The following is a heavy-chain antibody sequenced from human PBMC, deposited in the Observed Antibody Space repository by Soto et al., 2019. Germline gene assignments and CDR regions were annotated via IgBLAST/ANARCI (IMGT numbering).Heavy chain of an antibody. V-gene: IGHV1-2*04. Sequence: ASVKVSCKASGYTFTGHYMHWVRQAPGQGLEWMGWINPNSGGTNYAQKFQGWVTMTRDMSISTAYMELSRLRSDDTAVYYCARDSGQWLVLNYGMDVWGQGTTVTVSS. CDR3: ARDSGQWLVLNYGMDV. CDR2: INPNSGGT. D-gene: IGHD6-19*01. CDR1: GYTFTGHY. J-gene: IGHJ6*02.